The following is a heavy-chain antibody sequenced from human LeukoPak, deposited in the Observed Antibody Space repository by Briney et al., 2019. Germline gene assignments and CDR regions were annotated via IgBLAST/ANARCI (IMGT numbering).Heavy chain of an antibody. V-gene: IGHV4-61*02. CDR2: ISSSGST. CDR3: ARLDTAMVHFDY. CDR1: GDSISSGDYY. D-gene: IGHD5-18*01. Sequence: PSETLSLTCTVSGDSISSGDYYWSWIRQPAGKGLEWIGRISSSGSTNYNPSLKSRVTISVDTSKNQFSLKLSSVTAADTAVYYCARLDTAMVHFDYWGQGTLVTVSS. J-gene: IGHJ4*02.